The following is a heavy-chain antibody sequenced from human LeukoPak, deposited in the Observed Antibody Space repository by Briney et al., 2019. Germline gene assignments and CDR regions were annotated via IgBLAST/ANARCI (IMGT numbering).Heavy chain of an antibody. CDR2: IKQDGSEK. CDR1: GFTFSSYW. D-gene: IGHD5-24*01. J-gene: IGHJ4*02. CDR3: AKVRRDGYNLYYFDY. Sequence: GGSLRLSCAASGFTFSSYWMSWVRQAPGKGLEWVANIKQDGSEKYYVDSVKGRFTISRDNAKNSLYLQMNSLRAEDTALYYCAKVRRDGYNLYYFDYWGQGTLVTVSS. V-gene: IGHV3-7*03.